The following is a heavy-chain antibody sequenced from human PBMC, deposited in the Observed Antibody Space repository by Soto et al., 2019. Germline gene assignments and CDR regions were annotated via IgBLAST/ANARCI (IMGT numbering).Heavy chain of an antibody. CDR2: IYYSGST. J-gene: IGHJ3*02. CDR1: GGSVSSGSYY. Sequence: SETLSLTCTVSGGSVSSGSYYWSWIRQPPGKGLEWIGYIYYSGSTNYNPSLKTRVTISVDTSKNQFSLQLSSVTAADTAVYYCAKGDSTTHGDSFDIWGQGTMVTVSS. CDR3: AKGDSTTHGDSFDI. V-gene: IGHV4-61*01. D-gene: IGHD6-13*01.